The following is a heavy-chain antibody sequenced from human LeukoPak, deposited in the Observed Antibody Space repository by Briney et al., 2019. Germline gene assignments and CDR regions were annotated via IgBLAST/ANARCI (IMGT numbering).Heavy chain of an antibody. CDR2: INPSGGST. J-gene: IGHJ4*02. D-gene: IGHD5-24*01. CDR1: GYTFTSYY. V-gene: IGHV1-46*01. Sequence: ASVKVSCKASGYTFTSYYMHWVRQAPGQGLEWMGIINPSGGSTSYAQKFQGRVTMTRDTSTSTVYMELSSLRSEDTAVYYCARGRGRWLQFRAIDYWGQGTLVTVSS. CDR3: ARGRGRWLQFRAIDY.